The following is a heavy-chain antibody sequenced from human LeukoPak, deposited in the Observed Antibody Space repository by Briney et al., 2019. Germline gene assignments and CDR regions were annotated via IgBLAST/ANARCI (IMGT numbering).Heavy chain of an antibody. CDR3: ANFWSGYSPFDY. D-gene: IGHD3-3*01. J-gene: IGHJ4*02. CDR2: ISSSGGTM. Sequence: GGSLRLSCAASGFTFSDYYMSWIRQAPGKGLEWVSYISSSGGTMYYADSVKGRFTISRDNAKNSLYLQMNSLRADDTAVYYCANFWSGYSPFDYWGQGTLVTVSS. CDR1: GFTFSDYY. V-gene: IGHV3-11*04.